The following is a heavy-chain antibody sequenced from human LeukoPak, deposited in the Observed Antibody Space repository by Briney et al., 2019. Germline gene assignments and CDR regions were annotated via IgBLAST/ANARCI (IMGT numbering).Heavy chain of an antibody. CDR3: ARAPYCTNGVCYRTGMDV. Sequence: GASVKVSCKASGYTFTSYAMHWVRQAPGQRLEWMGWINAGNGNTKYSQKFQGRVTITRDTSASTAYMELSSLRSEDTAVYYCARAPYCTNGVCYRTGMDVWGQGTTVTVSS. CDR1: GYTFTSYA. CDR2: INAGNGNT. V-gene: IGHV1-3*01. J-gene: IGHJ6*02. D-gene: IGHD2-8*01.